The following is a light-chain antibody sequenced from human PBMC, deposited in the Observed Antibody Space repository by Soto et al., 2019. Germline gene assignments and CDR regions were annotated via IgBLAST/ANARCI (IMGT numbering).Light chain of an antibody. V-gene: IGLV2-23*02. Sequence: QSALTQPASVSGSPGQSITISCTGTSSDVGNYNLVSWYQQHPGKAPKLMIYEVSKRPSGVSNRFSGSKSGNTASLTISGLQAEDEADYYCCSYAGSSTWVFGGGTNLTVL. J-gene: IGLJ3*02. CDR2: EVS. CDR3: CSYAGSSTWV. CDR1: SSDVGNYNL.